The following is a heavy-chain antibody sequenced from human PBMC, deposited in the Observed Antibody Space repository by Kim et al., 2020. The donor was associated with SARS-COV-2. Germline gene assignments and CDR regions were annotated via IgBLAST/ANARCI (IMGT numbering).Heavy chain of an antibody. V-gene: IGHV1-3*01. Sequence: ASVKVSCKASGYTFTSHAMHWVRQAPGQRLEWMGWINGGSGNAVYSQKFQGRVTITRDTSASTAYMELSSLTSEDTAVYYCAKCRGGDCSRSFDSWGQGTMVTVSS. CDR3: AKCRGGDCSRSFDS. J-gene: IGHJ4*02. D-gene: IGHD2-21*02. CDR2: INGGSGNA. CDR1: GYTFTSHA.